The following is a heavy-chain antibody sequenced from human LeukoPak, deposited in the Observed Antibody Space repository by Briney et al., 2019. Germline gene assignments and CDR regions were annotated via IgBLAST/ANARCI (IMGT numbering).Heavy chain of an antibody. V-gene: IGHV4-30-4*01. J-gene: IGHJ4*02. Sequence: PSETLSLTCTVSGGSISSGDYYWSWIREPPGKGLEWSGYIYYSGSTYYNPSLKSRVTISVDTSKNQFSLKLSSVTAADTAVYYCARPHGGSSWYHHFDYWGQGTLVTVSS. CDR2: IYYSGST. CDR1: GGSISSGDYY. CDR3: ARPHGGSSWYHHFDY. D-gene: IGHD6-13*01.